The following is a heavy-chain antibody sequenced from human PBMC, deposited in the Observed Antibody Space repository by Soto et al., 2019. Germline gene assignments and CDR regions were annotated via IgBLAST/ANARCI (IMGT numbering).Heavy chain of an antibody. CDR1: GYRFTSYG. J-gene: IGHJ6*02. Sequence: QAQLVQSGPEVKKPGASVKVSCKASGYRFTSYGISWVRQAPGQGLEWLGWISAYDDNTKYAQTLQGRVSMSTDTSTNTAYMELRSLRSDDPAMYYCARGGYYDSSGSRNYHYYGMNVWGQGTTVTVSS. V-gene: IGHV1-18*01. CDR2: ISAYDDNT. D-gene: IGHD3-22*01. CDR3: ARGGYYDSSGSRNYHYYGMNV.